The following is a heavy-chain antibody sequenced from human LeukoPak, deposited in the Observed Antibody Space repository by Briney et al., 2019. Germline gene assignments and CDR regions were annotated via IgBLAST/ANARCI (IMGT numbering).Heavy chain of an antibody. CDR2: IYTSGST. CDR1: GGSISSGSYY. J-gene: IGHJ4*02. CDR3: ARHYYGSGSYSDY. Sequence: PSQTLSLTCTVSGGSISSGSYYWSWIRQPAGKGLEWIGRIYTSGSTNYNPSLKSRVTISVDRSRNQFSLKLTSVTAADTALYYCARHYYGSGSYSDYWGQGTLVTVRS. D-gene: IGHD3-10*01. V-gene: IGHV4-61*02.